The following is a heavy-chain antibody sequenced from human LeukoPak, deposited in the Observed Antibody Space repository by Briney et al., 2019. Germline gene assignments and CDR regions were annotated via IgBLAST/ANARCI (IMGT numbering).Heavy chain of an antibody. D-gene: IGHD4-17*01. CDR3: AREVHGDYDI. Sequence: GGSLRLSYAASGFTFSDYYMGWIRQAPGKGLECVSYISSGSRYTDYADSVRGRFTISRGNAKNSLYLQMNSLRAEDTAVYYCAREVHGDYDIWGQGTRVTVSS. J-gene: IGHJ3*02. CDR1: GFTFSDYY. CDR2: ISSGSRYT. V-gene: IGHV3-11*05.